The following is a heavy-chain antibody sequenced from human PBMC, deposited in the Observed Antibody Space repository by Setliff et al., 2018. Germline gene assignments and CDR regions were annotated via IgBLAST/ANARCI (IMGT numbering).Heavy chain of an antibody. CDR2: IIPIFGTA. Sequence: ASVKVSCKASGGTFSSYAISWVRQAPGQGLEWMGGIIPIFGTANYAQKFQGRVTITADESTSTAYMELSSLRSEDTAVDYCARGYRGYYNFWSGSQGANWFDPWGQGTLVTVS. J-gene: IGHJ5*02. D-gene: IGHD3-3*01. CDR3: ARGYRGYYNFWSGSQGANWFDP. V-gene: IGHV1-69*13. CDR1: GGTFSSYA.